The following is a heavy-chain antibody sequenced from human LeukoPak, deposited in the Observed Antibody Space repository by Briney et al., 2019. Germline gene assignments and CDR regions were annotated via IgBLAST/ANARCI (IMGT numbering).Heavy chain of an antibody. D-gene: IGHD6-6*01. J-gene: IGHJ3*02. Sequence: RGSLRPSCAASGFTFTRYEMNWVRHAPGKGLEWVSYISSGRTLYYADSVKGRSTISRANAKTSLYLQMKSLRPEDTAVDTCARLYSSSSGKAFDIWGQGTMVTVSS. CDR2: ISSGRTL. CDR1: GFTFTRYE. V-gene: IGHV3-48*03. CDR3: ARLYSSSSGKAFDI.